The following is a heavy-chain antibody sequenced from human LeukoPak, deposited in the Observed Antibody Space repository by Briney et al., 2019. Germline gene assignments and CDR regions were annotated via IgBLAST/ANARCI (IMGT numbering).Heavy chain of an antibody. CDR3: VKGHCSSSSCFPNYYYYMDV. J-gene: IGHJ6*03. CDR1: GFTFDDYA. V-gene: IGHV3-9*01. Sequence: GGSLRLSCAASGFTFDDYAMHWVRQAPGKGLEWVSGISWNSGSIGYADSVKGRFTISRDNAKNLLFLQMSSLRAADTALYYCVKGHCSSSSCFPNYYYYMDVWGTGTTVTVSS. CDR2: ISWNSGSI. D-gene: IGHD2-15*01.